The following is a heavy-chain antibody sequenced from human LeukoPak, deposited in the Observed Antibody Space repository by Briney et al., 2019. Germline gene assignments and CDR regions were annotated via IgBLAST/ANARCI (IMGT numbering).Heavy chain of an antibody. D-gene: IGHD3-10*01. CDR2: IKSDGSST. J-gene: IGHJ4*02. V-gene: IGHV3-74*01. Sequence: GGSLRLSCAASGFTFSSYWMHWVRQAPGKGLVWVSRIKSDGSSTTYADSVKGRFTISRDNAKNTLYLQMNSLRAEDTAVYYCATNYYGSGPDHWGQGTLVAVSS. CDR3: ATNYYGSGPDH. CDR1: GFTFSSYW.